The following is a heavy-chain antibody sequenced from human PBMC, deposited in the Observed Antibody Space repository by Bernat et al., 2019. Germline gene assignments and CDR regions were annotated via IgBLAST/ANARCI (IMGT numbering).Heavy chain of an antibody. CDR2: IIPIFGTA. V-gene: IGHV1-69*01. CDR3: ARGDIITMIVVGTSGAFDI. CDR1: GGTFSSYA. Sequence: QVQLVQSGAEVKKPGSSVKVSCKASGGTFSSYAISWVRQAPGQGLEWMGGIIPIFGTANYAQKFQGRVTITADESTSTAYMELSSLRSEDTAVYYCARGDIITMIVVGTSGAFDIWGQGTMVTVSS. D-gene: IGHD3-22*01. J-gene: IGHJ3*02.